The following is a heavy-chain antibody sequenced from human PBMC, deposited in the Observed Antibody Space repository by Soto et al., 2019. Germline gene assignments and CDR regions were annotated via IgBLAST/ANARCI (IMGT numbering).Heavy chain of an antibody. J-gene: IGHJ5*02. V-gene: IGHV4-30-2*01. CDR2: IYHSGST. Sequence: SETLSLTCAVSGGSISSGGYSWSWIRQPPGKGLEWIGYIYHSGSTYYNPSLKSRVTISVDRSKNQFSLKLSSVTAADTAVYYCARDVTTRGLVHGDGWFDPWGQGTLVTVSS. D-gene: IGHD6-19*01. CDR3: ARDVTTRGLVHGDGWFDP. CDR1: GGSISSGGYS.